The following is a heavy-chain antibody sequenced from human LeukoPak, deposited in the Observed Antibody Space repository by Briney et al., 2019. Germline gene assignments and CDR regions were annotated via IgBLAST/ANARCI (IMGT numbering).Heavy chain of an antibody. CDR1: GFTFSSYW. D-gene: IGHD3-3*01. CDR2: INSDGSST. Sequence: GGSLRPSCAASGFTFSSYWMHWVRHAPGKGLVWVSRINSDGSSTSYADSVKGRFTVSRDNAKNTLYLQMNSLRAEDTAVYYCAKDRFGRPGSDYWGQGTLVTVSS. J-gene: IGHJ4*02. CDR3: AKDRFGRPGSDY. V-gene: IGHV3-74*01.